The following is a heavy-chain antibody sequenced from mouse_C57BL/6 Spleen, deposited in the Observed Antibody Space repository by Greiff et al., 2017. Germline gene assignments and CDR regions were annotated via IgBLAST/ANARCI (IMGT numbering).Heavy chain of an antibody. D-gene: IGHD2-12*01. J-gene: IGHJ4*01. Sequence: QVQLQQPGAELVKPGASVKLSCKASGYTFTSYWMHWVKQRPGQGLEWIGMIHPNSGSTNYNEKFKSKATLTVDKSSSTAYMQLSSLTSEDSAVYYCARLRRDDYAMDYWGQGTSVTVSS. V-gene: IGHV1-64*01. CDR2: IHPNSGST. CDR3: ARLRRDDYAMDY. CDR1: GYTFTSYW.